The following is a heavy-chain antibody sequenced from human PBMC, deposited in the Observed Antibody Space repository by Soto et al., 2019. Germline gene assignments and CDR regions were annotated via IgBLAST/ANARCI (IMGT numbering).Heavy chain of an antibody. CDR2: IIPIIDIT. V-gene: IGHV1-69*02. D-gene: IGHD3-9*01. Sequence: QVQLVQSGAEVKKPGSSVKVSCKASGGTLSSYTFSWVRQAPGQGLEWMGRIIPIIDITNYAQKFQGRVSITADKSTSTAYMELSSLRSEDTAVYYCANPTILTGRLGAFDIWGQGTMVTVSS. J-gene: IGHJ3*02. CDR1: GGTLSSYT. CDR3: ANPTILTGRLGAFDI.